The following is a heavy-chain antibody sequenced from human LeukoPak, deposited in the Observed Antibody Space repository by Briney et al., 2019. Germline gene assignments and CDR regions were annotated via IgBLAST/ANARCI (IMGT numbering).Heavy chain of an antibody. CDR2: INHSGST. V-gene: IGHV4-34*01. CDR3: ARRSIVVPAARIDY. Sequence: SETLSLTCAVYGGSFSGYYWSWIRQPPGKGLEWIGEINHSGSTNYNPSLKSRVTISVDTSKNQFSPKLSSVTAADTAVYYCARRSIVVPAARIDYWGQGTLVTVSS. J-gene: IGHJ4*02. CDR1: GGSFSGYY. D-gene: IGHD2-2*01.